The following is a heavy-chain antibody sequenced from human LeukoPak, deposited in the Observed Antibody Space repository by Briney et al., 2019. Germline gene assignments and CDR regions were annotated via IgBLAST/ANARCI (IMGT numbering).Heavy chain of an antibody. CDR1: GYTFTSYA. D-gene: IGHD3-22*01. V-gene: IGHV1-3*01. CDR3: ARVIYYYNSGGYYYFDY. CDR2: INAGNGDR. J-gene: IGHJ4*02. Sequence: ASVKVSCKASGYTFTSYAIYWVRQAPGQRPEWMGLINAGNGDRKYSQMFQGRVTITRDTSASTVYMEVSSLRSEDTAVYYCARVIYYYNSGGYYYFDYWGQGTLVTVS.